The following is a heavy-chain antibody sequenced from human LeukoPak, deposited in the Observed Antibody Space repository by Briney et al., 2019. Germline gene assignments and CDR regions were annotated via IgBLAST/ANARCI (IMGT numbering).Heavy chain of an antibody. CDR2: IYYSGST. J-gene: IGHJ6*03. Sequence: PSETLSLTCTVSGGSISSYYWSWIRQPPGKGLEWIGYIYYSGSTNYNPSLKSRVTISVDTSKNQFSLKLSSVTAADTAVYYCARARLKFSIYYYYYMDVWGKGTTVTISS. CDR1: GGSISSYY. CDR3: ARARLKFSIYYYYYMDV. V-gene: IGHV4-59*01. D-gene: IGHD6-25*01.